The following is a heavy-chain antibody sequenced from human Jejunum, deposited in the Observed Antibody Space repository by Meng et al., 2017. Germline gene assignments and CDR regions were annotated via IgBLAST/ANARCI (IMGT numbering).Heavy chain of an antibody. CDR2: ISVSGATT. CDR1: GFIFSDYA. Sequence: GGSLRLSCAASGFIFSDYAMTWVRQAPGKGLGWVSSISVSGATTYYAAPVKGRFTISRDNSKNTVSLQMNSLRAEDTAVYFCAKDRIGVLSLGLAGDWGQGTLVTVSS. V-gene: IGHV3-23*01. D-gene: IGHD3-10*01. CDR3: AKDRIGVLSLGLAGD. J-gene: IGHJ4*02.